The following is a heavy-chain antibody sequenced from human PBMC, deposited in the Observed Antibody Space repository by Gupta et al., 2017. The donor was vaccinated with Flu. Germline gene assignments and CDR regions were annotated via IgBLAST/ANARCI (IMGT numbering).Heavy chain of an antibody. J-gene: IGHJ5*02. CDR1: GYSFTDYA. D-gene: IGHD1-14*01. V-gene: IGHV1-3*04. Sequence: QVQLSQSGAEGQTHRASGQVTFKASGYSFTDYAIHWDRQAPGQRLAWRGWSTTSNGKTKYSQKLQVRVSISRDTSASTIDLELSSLSSEDTAVYFCAREKRNVRTGPLDLWGQGTLVTVSS. CDR3: AREKRNVRTGPLDL. CDR2: STTSNGKT.